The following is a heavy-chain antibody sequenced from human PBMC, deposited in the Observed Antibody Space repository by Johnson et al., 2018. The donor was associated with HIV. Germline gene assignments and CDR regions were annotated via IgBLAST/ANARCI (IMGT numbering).Heavy chain of an antibody. CDR3: ARGDYYDSSGYFSDAFDI. Sequence: VQLVESGGGVVQPGRSLRLSCAASGLTFSDFAMHWVRHVPDKGLEWVALISYDGSSKYYADSVKGRFTISRDNSKNTLYLQMNSLRAEDTAKYYCARGDYYDSSGYFSDAFDIWGQGTMVTVSS. V-gene: IGHV3-30-3*01. J-gene: IGHJ3*02. D-gene: IGHD3-22*01. CDR1: GLTFSDFA. CDR2: ISYDGSSK.